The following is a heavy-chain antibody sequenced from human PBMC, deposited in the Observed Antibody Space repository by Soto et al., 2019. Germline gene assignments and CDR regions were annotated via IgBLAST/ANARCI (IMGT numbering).Heavy chain of an antibody. D-gene: IGHD3-3*02. Sequence: QVQLVQSGAEVKKPGSSVTVSCKASGGTFGNSAISWVRQAPGQGLEWMGGIIPIFPTPDYAQNFQGRLTNTADQSTTTTYMESPSLRSEDTAVYYCARDKDRQQLGGNYYYGIDVWCQGTTVTVSS. J-gene: IGHJ6*02. V-gene: IGHV1-69*12. CDR1: GGTFGNSA. CDR3: ARDKDRQQLGGNYYYGIDV. CDR2: IIPIFPTP.